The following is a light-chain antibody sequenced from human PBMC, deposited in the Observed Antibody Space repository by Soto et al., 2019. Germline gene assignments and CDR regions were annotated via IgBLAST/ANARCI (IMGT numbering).Light chain of an antibody. V-gene: IGLV2-8*01. J-gene: IGLJ2*01. Sequence: QCALTQPPSASGSPGQSVTISCTGTSSSVGGYNYVSWYQQHPGKAPKLMIYEVTKRPSGVPDRFSGSKSGNTASLTVSGLQAEDEADYYCSSYGGSNNYVVFGGGTKLTVL. CDR1: SSSVGGYNY. CDR3: SSYGGSNNYVV. CDR2: EVT.